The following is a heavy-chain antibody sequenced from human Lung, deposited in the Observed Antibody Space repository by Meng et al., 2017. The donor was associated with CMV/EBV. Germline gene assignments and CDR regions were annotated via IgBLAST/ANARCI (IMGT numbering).Heavy chain of an antibody. CDR1: RDSMSSYGYN. V-gene: IGHV4-30-4*01. J-gene: IGHJ4*02. CDR2: IHSTGST. CDR3: ARVADPSVPYYFDF. Sequence: LXFTVSRDSMSSYGYNWSWIRQPPGEGLEWIGYIHSTGSTYYNPSLKGRITISIDTSRNQFSLELTSVTAADTAIYYCARVADPSVPYYFDFWGPGTXVTVSS.